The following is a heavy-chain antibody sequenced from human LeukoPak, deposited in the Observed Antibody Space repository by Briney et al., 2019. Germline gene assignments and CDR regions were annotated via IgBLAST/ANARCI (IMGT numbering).Heavy chain of an antibody. CDR1: GYTFTGYY. Sequence: GASVKVSCKASGYTFTGYYMHWVRQATGQGLEWMGWMNPNSGNTGYAQKFQGRVTMTRNTSISTAYMELSSLRSEDTAVYYCARGYYDSSGYSDYWGQGTLVTVSS. J-gene: IGHJ4*02. V-gene: IGHV1-8*02. D-gene: IGHD3-22*01. CDR2: MNPNSGNT. CDR3: ARGYYDSSGYSDY.